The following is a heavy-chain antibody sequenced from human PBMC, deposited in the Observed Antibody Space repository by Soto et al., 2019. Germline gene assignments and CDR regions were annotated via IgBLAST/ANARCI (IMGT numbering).Heavy chain of an antibody. V-gene: IGHV5-51*01. J-gene: IGHJ4*01. Sequence: GESLKISCKGSGDSFITYWIGWVRQMPGKGLEWMGIIYPGDSDTRYSPSFQGQVTISADKSISTAYLQWTGLKASDTAMYYCARRAYYYGSGSSDYFDYWGHGILVTVSS. CDR1: GDSFITYW. D-gene: IGHD3-10*01. CDR2: IYPGDSDT. CDR3: ARRAYYYGSGSSDYFDY.